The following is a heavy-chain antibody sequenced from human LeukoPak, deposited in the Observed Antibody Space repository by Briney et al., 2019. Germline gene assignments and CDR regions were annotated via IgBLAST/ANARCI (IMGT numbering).Heavy chain of an antibody. J-gene: IGHJ1*01. CDR3: AKDAYYYDSSGYYYVNPFQH. D-gene: IGHD3-22*01. V-gene: IGHV3-23*01. CDR2: ISGSGGST. CDR1: GFTFSSYA. Sequence: GGSLRLSCAASGFTFSSYAMSWVRQAPGKGLEWVSAISGSGGSTYYADSVKGRFTISRDNSKNTLYLQMNSLRAEDTAVYYCAKDAYYYDSSGYYYVNPFQHWGRGTLVTVSS.